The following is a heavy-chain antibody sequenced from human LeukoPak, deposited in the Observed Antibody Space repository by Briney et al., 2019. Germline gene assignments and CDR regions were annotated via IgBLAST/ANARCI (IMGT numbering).Heavy chain of an antibody. V-gene: IGHV4-31*03. CDR1: GDSIFRGGHY. CDR3: ARECALVAGSLTRHFDL. J-gene: IGHJ2*01. D-gene: IGHD1-26*01. Sequence: SETLSLTRTLSGDSIFRGGHYWGSARQPPGMGLGWIGFIYYSGTPYYNPSLKTRLTIPVDTSKEQVSRDQSSVPPTDTAVFSCARECALVAGSLTRHFDLWGRDTLVTVSS. CDR2: IYYSGTP.